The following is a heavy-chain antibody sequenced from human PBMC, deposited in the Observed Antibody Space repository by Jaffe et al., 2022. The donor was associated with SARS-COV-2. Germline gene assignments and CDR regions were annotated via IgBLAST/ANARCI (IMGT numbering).Heavy chain of an antibody. CDR3: ARPVDDYGDG. D-gene: IGHD4-17*01. V-gene: IGHV3-11*06. CDR2: ISSGSTYT. CDR1: GFSFSDYY. J-gene: IGHJ4*02. Sequence: QVQLVESGGGLVKPGGSLRLSCAASGFSFSDYYMAWIRQAPGKGLEWVSYISSGSTYTHYADSVKGRFTISRDNAKNSLYLQMSSLRTEDTAVYYCARPVDDYGDGWGQGTLVTVSS.